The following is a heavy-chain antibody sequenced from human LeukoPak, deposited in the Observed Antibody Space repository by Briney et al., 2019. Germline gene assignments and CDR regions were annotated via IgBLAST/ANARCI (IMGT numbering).Heavy chain of an antibody. V-gene: IGHV1-2*02. CDR1: GYTFTGYY. CDR2: INPNSGGT. CDR3: ARTARHYMDV. J-gene: IGHJ6*03. Sequence: ASVKVSCKASGYTFTGYYMHWVRQAPGQGLEWMGWINPNSGGTNYAQKFQGRVTITTDESTSTAYMELSSLRSEDTAVYYCARTARHYMDVWGKGTTVTVSS.